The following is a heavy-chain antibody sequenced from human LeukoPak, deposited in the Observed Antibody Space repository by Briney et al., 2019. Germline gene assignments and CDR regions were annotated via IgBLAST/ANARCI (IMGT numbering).Heavy chain of an antibody. CDR2: IYYSGST. CDR3: ARHSSQWYYFDY. CDR1: GGSISSYY. D-gene: IGHD2-15*01. Sequence: SETLSLTCTVSGGSISSYYWSWIRQPPGKGLEWIGYIYYSGSTNYSPSLKSRVTISVDTSKNQFSLKLSSVTAADTAVYYCARHSSQWYYFDYRGQGTLVTVSS. J-gene: IGHJ4*02. V-gene: IGHV4-59*08.